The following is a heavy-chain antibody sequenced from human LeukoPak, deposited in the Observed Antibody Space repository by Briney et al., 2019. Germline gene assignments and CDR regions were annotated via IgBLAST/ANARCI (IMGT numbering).Heavy chain of an antibody. CDR2: ISGGGVST. CDR3: AKGYCSGGSCYSGLFDY. V-gene: IGHV3-23*01. Sequence: GGSLRLSCAASGFTFSSYAMSWVRQAPGKGLEWVSAISGGGVSTYYADSVKGRFTISRDNSKNTLYLQMNSLRAEDTAVYYCAKGYCSGGSCYSGLFDYWGQGTLVTVSS. CDR1: GFTFSSYA. J-gene: IGHJ4*02. D-gene: IGHD2-15*01.